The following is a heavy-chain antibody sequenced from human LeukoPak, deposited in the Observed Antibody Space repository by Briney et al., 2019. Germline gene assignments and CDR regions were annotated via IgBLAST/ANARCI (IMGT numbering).Heavy chain of an antibody. V-gene: IGHV3-21*01. Sequence: GGSLRLSCAASGYTFSHYSVNWVRQAPGKGLEWVSSISSTSDYIYYADSVKGRFTISRDNTKSSLYLQMNSLRAEDTAVYYCVSGNDPDSTWENYRLDAFDIWGQGTTVSVSS. CDR2: ISSTSDYI. CDR3: VSGNDPDSTWENYRLDAFDI. CDR1: GYTFSHYS. J-gene: IGHJ3*02. D-gene: IGHD3-16*02.